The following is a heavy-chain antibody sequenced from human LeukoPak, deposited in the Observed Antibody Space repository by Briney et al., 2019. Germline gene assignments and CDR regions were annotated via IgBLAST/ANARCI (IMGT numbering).Heavy chain of an antibody. D-gene: IGHD5/OR15-5a*01. CDR3: ARHRRQSTLGLFDY. V-gene: IGHV1-69*06. CDR1: RGTPSNYA. Sequence: GASVKLSCKASRGTPSNYAISGVRQAPGQGLEWMGRIIPIFGTANYAQKFQGRVTITADKSMSTAYMELSSLRSEDTAVYYCARHRRQSTLGLFDYWGQGNLVTVSS. J-gene: IGHJ4*02. CDR2: IIPIFGTA.